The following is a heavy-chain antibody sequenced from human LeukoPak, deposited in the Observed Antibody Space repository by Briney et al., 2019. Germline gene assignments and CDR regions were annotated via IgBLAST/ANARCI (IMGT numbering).Heavy chain of an antibody. D-gene: IGHD2-2*01. CDR2: IYYSGST. CDR1: GGSISSYY. V-gene: IGHV4-59*01. CDR3: ARTRERCSSTSCYVNWFDP. J-gene: IGHJ5*02. Sequence: SETLSLTCTVSGGSISSYYWSWIRQPPGKGLEWIGYIYYSGSTNYNPSLKSRVTISVDTSKNQFSLKLSSVTAADTAVYYCARTRERCSSTSCYVNWFDPWGQGTLVTVSS.